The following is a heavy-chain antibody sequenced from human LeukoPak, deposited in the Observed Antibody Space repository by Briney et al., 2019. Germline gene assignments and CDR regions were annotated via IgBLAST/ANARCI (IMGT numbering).Heavy chain of an antibody. CDR2: INPSGGGT. Sequence: GASVKVSCKASGYTFTSYYMHWVRQAPGQGLEWMGIINPSGGGTSYAQKFQGRVTMTRNTSISTAYMELSSLRSDDTAVYYCARGVTARGFYYYMDVWGKGTTVTISS. V-gene: IGHV1-46*01. J-gene: IGHJ6*03. CDR1: GYTFTSYY. D-gene: IGHD2-21*02. CDR3: ARGVTARGFYYYMDV.